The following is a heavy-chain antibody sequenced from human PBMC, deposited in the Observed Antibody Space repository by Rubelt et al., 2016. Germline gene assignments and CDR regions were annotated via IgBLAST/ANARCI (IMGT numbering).Heavy chain of an antibody. CDR3: ERTQTETDPDY. V-gene: IGHV2-70*01. CDR1: GFSLSTSGMC. D-gene: IGHD1-1*01. Sequence: QVTLRESGPAPVRPTQTLRLTCTVSGFSLSTSGMCVSWIRQPPGKALEWLALIDWDDDKYYRTSLRTRHTISKDTSKNQVVRTMTDMDPVDTATYYCERTQTETDPDYWGQGTLVTVSS. J-gene: IGHJ4*02. CDR2: IDWDDDK.